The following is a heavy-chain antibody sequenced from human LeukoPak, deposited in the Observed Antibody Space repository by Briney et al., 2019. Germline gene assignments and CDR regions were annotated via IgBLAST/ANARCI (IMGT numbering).Heavy chain of an antibody. J-gene: IGHJ4*02. Sequence: SETLSLTCAVYGGSFSGYYWSWIRQPPGKGLEWIGEINHSGSTNYNPSLKSRVTISVDTSKNQFSLKLSSVTAVDTAVYYCARSMVTYYYDSSGYYDYWGQGTLVTVSS. CDR1: GGSFSGYY. CDR2: INHSGST. D-gene: IGHD3-22*01. V-gene: IGHV4-34*01. CDR3: ARSMVTYYYDSSGYYDY.